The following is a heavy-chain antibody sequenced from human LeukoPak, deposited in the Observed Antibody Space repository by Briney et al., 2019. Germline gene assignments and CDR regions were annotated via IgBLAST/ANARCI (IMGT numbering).Heavy chain of an antibody. D-gene: IGHD1-20*01. J-gene: IGHJ4*02. CDR2: IKSKADGETI. V-gene: IGHV3-15*07. CDR3: STLTSRGLPDS. CDR1: GFTFTNAW. Sequence: GGSLRLSCAASGFTFTNAWMNWVRQAPGKGLEWVGRIKSKADGETIDYAAPVKGRFTFSRDDSKNMLYLQMNSLKSEDTAVYYCSTLTSRGLPDSWGQGTLVTVSS.